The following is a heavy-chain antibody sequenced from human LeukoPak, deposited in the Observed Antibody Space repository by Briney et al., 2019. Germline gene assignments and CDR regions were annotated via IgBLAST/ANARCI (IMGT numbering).Heavy chain of an antibody. CDR2: MNPNSGNT. CDR3: AREGYYYGSGSSDWFDP. CDR1: GYTFTSYD. Sequence: ASVKVSCKASGYTFTSYDINWVRQATGQGLEWMGWMNPNSGNTGYAQKFQGRVTMTRNTSISTAYMELSSLRSEDTAVYYCAREGYYYGSGSSDWFDPWGQEPWSPSPQ. J-gene: IGHJ5*02. V-gene: IGHV1-8*01. D-gene: IGHD3-10*01.